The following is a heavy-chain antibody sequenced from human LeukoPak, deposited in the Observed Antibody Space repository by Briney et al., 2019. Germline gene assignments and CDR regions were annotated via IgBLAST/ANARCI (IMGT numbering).Heavy chain of an antibody. J-gene: IGHJ4*02. D-gene: IGHD6-6*01. V-gene: IGHV4-30-2*01. CDR1: GGSISSGGYY. CDR3: ATSSSAQNFDY. Sequence: PSQTLSLTCTVSGGSISSGGYYWSWIRQPPGKGLEWIGYIYHSGSTYYNPSLKSRVTVSVDRSKNQFSLKLSSVTAADTAVYYCATSSSAQNFDYWGQGTLVTVSS. CDR2: IYHSGST.